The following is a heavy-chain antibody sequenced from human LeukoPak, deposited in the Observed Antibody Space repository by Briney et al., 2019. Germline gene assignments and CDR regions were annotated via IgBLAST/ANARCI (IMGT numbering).Heavy chain of an antibody. CDR1: GFTFSSYW. Sequence: GGSLRLSCAASGFTFSSYWMSWVRQAPGKGLEWVANIKQDGSEKYYVDSVKGRFTISRDNAKNSLYLQMNSLRAEDTAVYYCAKEITIFGVVPAGAFDIWGQGTMVTVSS. V-gene: IGHV3-7*04. CDR2: IKQDGSEK. J-gene: IGHJ3*02. CDR3: AKEITIFGVVPAGAFDI. D-gene: IGHD3-3*01.